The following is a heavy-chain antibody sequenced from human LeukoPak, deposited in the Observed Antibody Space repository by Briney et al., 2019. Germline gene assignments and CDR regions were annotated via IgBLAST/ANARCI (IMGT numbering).Heavy chain of an antibody. Sequence: GASVKVSCKASVYTFTDSYMHWVRQAPGHGLEWMGWINLYTGGTDYAHKFQGRVTMTSDTSISTAYMELSRLRSDDTAIFYCARGRRMGFLEWLLLDSWGQGTLVTVSS. CDR2: INLYTGGT. D-gene: IGHD3-3*01. CDR1: VYTFTDSY. J-gene: IGHJ4*02. CDR3: ARGRRMGFLEWLLLDS. V-gene: IGHV1-2*02.